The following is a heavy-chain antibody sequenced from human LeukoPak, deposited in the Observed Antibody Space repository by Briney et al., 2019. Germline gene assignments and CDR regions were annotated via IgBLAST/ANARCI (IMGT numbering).Heavy chain of an antibody. Sequence: SETLSLTCTVSGGSISSGSYCWSWIRQPAGKGLEWIGRIYTSGSTNYNPSLKSRVTISVDTSKNQFSLKLSSVTAADTAVYYCAREGDSNYYYYYMDGWGKGTTVTISS. V-gene: IGHV4-61*02. J-gene: IGHJ6*03. D-gene: IGHD5-24*01. CDR2: IYTSGST. CDR3: AREGDSNYYYYYMDG. CDR1: GGSISSGSYC.